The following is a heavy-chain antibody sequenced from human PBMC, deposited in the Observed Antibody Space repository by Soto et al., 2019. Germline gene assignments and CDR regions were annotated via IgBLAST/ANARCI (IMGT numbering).Heavy chain of an antibody. CDR2: ISGSGGST. D-gene: IGHD2-15*01. J-gene: IGHJ6*03. CDR1: GFTFSSYA. Sequence: EVQLLESGGGLVQPGGSLRLSCAASGFTFSSYAMSWVRQAPGKGLEWVSAISGSGGSTYYADSVKGRFTISRDNSKNTLYLQMNSLRAEDTAVYYFAKFGRGYCSGGSCYYYYYYMDVWGKGTTVTVSS. CDR3: AKFGRGYCSGGSCYYYYYYMDV. V-gene: IGHV3-23*01.